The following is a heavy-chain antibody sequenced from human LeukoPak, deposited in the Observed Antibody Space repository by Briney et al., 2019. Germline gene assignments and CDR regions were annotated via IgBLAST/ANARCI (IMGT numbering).Heavy chain of an antibody. CDR2: IIPVFGTP. CDR1: GGTFSNSG. CDR3: ARERLARFPYFDY. J-gene: IGHJ4*02. V-gene: IGHV1-69*06. D-gene: IGHD3-3*01. Sequence: GASVKVSCETSGGTFSNSGISWVRQAPGQGPEWMGGIIPVFGTPNYAQKFQGRLTITADRSTTTAYMELSSLTSDDTAVYYCARERLARFPYFDYWGQGTLVAVSS.